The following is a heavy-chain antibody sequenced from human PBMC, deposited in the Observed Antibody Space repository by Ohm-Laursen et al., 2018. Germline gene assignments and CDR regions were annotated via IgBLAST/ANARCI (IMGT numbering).Heavy chain of an antibody. D-gene: IGHD3-9*01. J-gene: IGHJ4*02. CDR2: IWYDGSNK. CDR1: GFTFSSYG. V-gene: IGHV3-33*01. CDR3: AREAYDILTVGYYFDY. Sequence: SLRLSCTASGFTFSSYGMHWVRQAPGKGLEWVAVIWYDGSNKYYADSVKGRFTISRDNSKNTLYLQMNSLRAEDTAVYYCAREAYDILTVGYYFDYWGQGTLVTVSS.